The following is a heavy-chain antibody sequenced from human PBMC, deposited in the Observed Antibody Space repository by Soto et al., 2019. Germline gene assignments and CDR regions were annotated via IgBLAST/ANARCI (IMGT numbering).Heavy chain of an antibody. CDR1: GFTFSSYG. V-gene: IGHV3-23*01. CDR3: AYSSTPFDY. CDR2: ISGSGGST. Sequence: GSLRLSCAASGFTFSSYGMNWVRQAPGKGLEWVSAISGSGGSTYYADSVKGRFTISRDNSKNTLYLQMNSLRAEDTAVYYCAYSSTPFDYWGQGTLVTVSS. J-gene: IGHJ4*02. D-gene: IGHD6-13*01.